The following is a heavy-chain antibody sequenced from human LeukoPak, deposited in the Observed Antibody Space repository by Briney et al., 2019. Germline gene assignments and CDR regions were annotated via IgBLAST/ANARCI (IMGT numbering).Heavy chain of an antibody. CDR1: GFTFSSYW. D-gene: IGHD1-26*01. CDR3: ARKYSGSADVHFDY. Sequence: GGSLRLSCAASGFTFSSYWMSWVRQAPGKGLEWVANIRQDGSEKYYVDSVKGRFTISRDNAKNSLYLQMNSLRAEDTAVYYCARKYSGSADVHFDYWGQGTLVTVSS. V-gene: IGHV3-7*01. J-gene: IGHJ4*02. CDR2: IRQDGSEK.